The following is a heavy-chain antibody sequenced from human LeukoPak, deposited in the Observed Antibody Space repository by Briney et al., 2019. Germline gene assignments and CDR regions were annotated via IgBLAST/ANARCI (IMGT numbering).Heavy chain of an antibody. Sequence: PSETLSLTCTVSGGSIGSYYWSWIRQPPGKGLEWIGYIYYSGSTNYNPSLKSRVTISVDTSKNQFSLKLSSVTAADTAVYYCARLNYYYDSSGRLGEYYFDYWGQGTLVTVSS. D-gene: IGHD3-22*01. CDR2: IYYSGST. CDR3: ARLNYYYDSSGRLGEYYFDY. CDR1: GGSIGSYY. V-gene: IGHV4-59*08. J-gene: IGHJ4*02.